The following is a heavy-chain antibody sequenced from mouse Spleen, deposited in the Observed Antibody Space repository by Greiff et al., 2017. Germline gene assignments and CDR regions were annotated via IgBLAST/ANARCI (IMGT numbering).Heavy chain of an antibody. CDR2: ISSGGGST. V-gene: IGHV5-6-4*01. CDR3: ARDPHYYYGSSYDAMDY. D-gene: IGHD1-1*01. CDR1: GFTFSSYY. J-gene: IGHJ4*01. Sequence: EVKLMESGGGLVKRGGSLKLSCAASGFTFSSYYMSWVRQTPEKRLEWVATISSGGGSTYYPDSVKGRFTISRDNAKNTLYLQMSSLNSEDTAVYYCARDPHYYYGSSYDAMDYWGQGTSVTVSS.